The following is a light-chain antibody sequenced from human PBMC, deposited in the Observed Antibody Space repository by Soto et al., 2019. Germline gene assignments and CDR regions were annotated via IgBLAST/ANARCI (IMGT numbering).Light chain of an antibody. CDR3: QQYDSSPFT. Sequence: EIELTQSPGTLSLSPGERATLSCRASQSVNSDYLAWYRQKPGQAPWLLIYGASYRASGVPNRFSGSGSGTDFTLTISGLEPEDFAVYYCQQYDSSPFTFGQGTRLDIK. CDR1: QSVNSDY. V-gene: IGKV3-20*01. J-gene: IGKJ5*01. CDR2: GAS.